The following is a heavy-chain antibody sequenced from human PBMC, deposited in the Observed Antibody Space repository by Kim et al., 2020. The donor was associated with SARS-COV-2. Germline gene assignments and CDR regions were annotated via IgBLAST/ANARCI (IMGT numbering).Heavy chain of an antibody. CDR3: AYLSGNNFDY. D-gene: IGHD2-15*01. V-gene: IGHV1-2*02. Sequence: GETTYAPKFQGRITMTTDTSITTVYMELSSLRSDDSATYYCAYLSGNNFDYWGQGTLVAVSS. CDR2: GET. J-gene: IGHJ4*02.